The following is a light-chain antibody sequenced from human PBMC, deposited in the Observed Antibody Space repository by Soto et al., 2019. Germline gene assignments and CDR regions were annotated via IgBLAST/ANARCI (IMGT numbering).Light chain of an antibody. Sequence: EIELTQSPGTLSLSPGERATLSCRASQTVDSNYLAWYQQKPGQAPRIIIFGASGRTTGIPYRFSGSGSGTDFTLTISRLEPEDFAVYYCQQYGSLSWTFGPGTKVEIK. CDR2: GAS. CDR1: QTVDSNY. V-gene: IGKV3-20*01. J-gene: IGKJ1*01. CDR3: QQYGSLSWT.